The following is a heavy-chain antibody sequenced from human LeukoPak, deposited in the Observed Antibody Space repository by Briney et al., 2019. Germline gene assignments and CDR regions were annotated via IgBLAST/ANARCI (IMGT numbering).Heavy chain of an antibody. CDR3: ARAIPYYYYMDV. CDR2: ICQSGST. D-gene: IGHD2-21*01. CDR1: GYSISSIHC. Sequence: SETLSLTCTVSGYSISSIHCWGWIRQPPGKGLEWIGNICQSGSTYYSPSLKSRVILSLDTSKNQFSLRLSSVTAADTAVYYCARAIPYYYYMDVWGKGTTVTVSS. J-gene: IGHJ6*03. V-gene: IGHV4-38-2*02.